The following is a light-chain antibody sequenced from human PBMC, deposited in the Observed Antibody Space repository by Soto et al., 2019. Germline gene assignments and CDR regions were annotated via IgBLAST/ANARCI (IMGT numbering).Light chain of an antibody. Sequence: EIVLTQSPGTLSLSPGERATLSCRASRSFSSSYLAWYQHKVGQAPRLLIYAASTRATGIPDRFSGSGSATDLTLTISRLEPEDSAVYYCHHYDSSPPYTFGQGTKLEIK. CDR3: HHYDSSPPYT. V-gene: IGKV3-20*01. CDR2: AAS. J-gene: IGKJ2*01. CDR1: RSFSSSY.